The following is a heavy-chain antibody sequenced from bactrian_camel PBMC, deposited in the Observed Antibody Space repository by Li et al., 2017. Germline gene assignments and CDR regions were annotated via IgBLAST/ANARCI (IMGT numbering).Heavy chain of an antibody. CDR2: IDAGGGNT. CDR3: AKPLSDGWFTGYGY. CDR1: DTYSIYS. V-gene: IGHV3S1*01. J-gene: IGHJ4*01. D-gene: IGHD6*01. Sequence: QVQLVESGGDSVQAGGSLRLSCVASDTYSIYSMAWFRQAQGKEREGVAAIDAGGGNTYYAASVKGRFTISQDNPKNTVYLQMNSLKPEDTAMYYCAKPLSDGWFTGYGYWGQGTQVTVS.